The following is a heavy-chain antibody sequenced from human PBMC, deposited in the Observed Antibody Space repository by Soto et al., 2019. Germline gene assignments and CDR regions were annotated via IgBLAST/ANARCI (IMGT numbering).Heavy chain of an antibody. J-gene: IGHJ4*02. D-gene: IGHD6-13*01. V-gene: IGHV3-21*01. CDR1: GFTFSSYT. CDR3: ARVPYSNNWRYYFDD. CDR2: ISSSSSFI. Sequence: GGSLRLSCAASGFTFSSYTMNWVRQAPGKGLEWVSSISSSSSFIYYADSVKGRFTMSRDNAKNSLYLQMNSLRAEDTAVYYCARVPYSNNWRYYFDDWGQGTLVTVSS.